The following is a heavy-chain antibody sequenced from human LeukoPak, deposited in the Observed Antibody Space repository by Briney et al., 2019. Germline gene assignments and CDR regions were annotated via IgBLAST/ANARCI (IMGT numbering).Heavy chain of an antibody. CDR2: ISYDGSNK. CDR1: GFTFSSYA. CDR3: AREAGYGDFDY. V-gene: IGHV3-30-3*01. Sequence: GRSLRLSCAASGFTFSSYAMHWVRQAPGKGLEWVAVISYDGSNKYYADSVKGRFTISRDNSKNTLYLQMNSLRAEDTAVYYCAREAGYGDFDYWGQGTLVTVSS. J-gene: IGHJ4*02. D-gene: IGHD3-9*01.